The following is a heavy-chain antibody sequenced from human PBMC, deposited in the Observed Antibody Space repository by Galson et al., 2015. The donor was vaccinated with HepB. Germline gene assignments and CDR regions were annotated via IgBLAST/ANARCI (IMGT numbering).Heavy chain of an antibody. V-gene: IGHV4-34*01. Sequence: SETLSLTCAVYGGSFSDYYWSWIRQPPGKGLEWILEINHSGSTNHNPPLKRRVTISVDTSKNRISLKLSSVTAADTAVYYCARGGLFNYGDYWFDPWGQGTLVTVSS. D-gene: IGHD4-17*01. CDR1: GGSFSDYY. J-gene: IGHJ5*02. CDR2: INHSGST. CDR3: ARGGLFNYGDYWFDP.